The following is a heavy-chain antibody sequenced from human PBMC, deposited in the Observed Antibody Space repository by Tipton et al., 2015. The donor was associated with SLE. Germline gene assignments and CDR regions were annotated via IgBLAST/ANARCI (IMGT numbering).Heavy chain of an antibody. CDR3: ARDAGGSLGMESYYYYMDV. D-gene: IGHD7-27*01. J-gene: IGHJ6*03. CDR2: ADYTDYP. V-gene: IGHV4-39*07. CDR1: GDSISTSFDS. Sequence: TLSLTCTVSGDSISTSFDSWGWIRQPPGKGLEWLGPADYTDYPYYNPSLRSRVTMSIDTSKNQFSLNLSPVTAADTAVYYCARDAGGSLGMESYYYYMDVWGKGTTVTVSS.